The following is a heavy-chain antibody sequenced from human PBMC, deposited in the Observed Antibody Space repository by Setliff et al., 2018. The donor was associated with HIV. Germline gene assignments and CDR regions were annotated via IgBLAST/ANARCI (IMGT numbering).Heavy chain of an antibody. CDR2: IIPVFRTA. V-gene: IGHV1-69*13. CDR1: GGTFSSYA. D-gene: IGHD5-18*01. CDR3: ARGGVRGYSYGEAFDI. J-gene: IGHJ3*02. Sequence: EASVKVSCKASGGTFSSYAISWVRQAPGQGLEWMGGIIPVFRTANYAQKFQGRVTITADDSTRTVYMELNSLGSGDTAVYYCARGGVRGYSYGEAFDIWGQGTLVTVSS.